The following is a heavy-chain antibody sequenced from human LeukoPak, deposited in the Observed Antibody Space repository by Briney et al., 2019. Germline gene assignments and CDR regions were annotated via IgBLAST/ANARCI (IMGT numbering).Heavy chain of an antibody. V-gene: IGHV3-11*04. D-gene: IGHD6-19*01. CDR2: ISSSGSTI. Sequence: GGSLRLSCAASGFTFSDYYMSWIRQAPGKGLEWVSYISSSGSTIYYADSVKGRFTISRDNSKNTLYLQMNSLRAEDTAVYYCARDSGTGYSSGWYPLGNYYYYMDVWGKGTTVTVSS. CDR3: ARDSGTGYSSGWYPLGNYYYYMDV. J-gene: IGHJ6*03. CDR1: GFTFSDYY.